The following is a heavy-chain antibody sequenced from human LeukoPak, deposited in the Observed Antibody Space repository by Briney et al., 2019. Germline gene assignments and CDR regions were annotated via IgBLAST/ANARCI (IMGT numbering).Heavy chain of an antibody. J-gene: IGHJ4*02. D-gene: IGHD2-21*01. Sequence: SETLSLTCTVSAASMETYYWTWIRQSPGKGLEWLGYIYYSGSANYNPSLRNRVTISVDTSKSQFSLNLTSVTAADTAIYYCAREGVEMTTAYYFDFWGQGILVTVSS. CDR3: AREGVEMTTAYYFDF. CDR1: AASMETYY. V-gene: IGHV4-59*01. CDR2: IYYSGSA.